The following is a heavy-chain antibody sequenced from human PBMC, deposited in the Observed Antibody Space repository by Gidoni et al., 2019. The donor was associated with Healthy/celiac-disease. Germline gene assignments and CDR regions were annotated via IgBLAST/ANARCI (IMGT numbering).Heavy chain of an antibody. V-gene: IGHV3-49*05. CDR2: IRRKADGGTT. CDR3: TRDRDDYVFDY. J-gene: IGHJ4*02. D-gene: IGHD4-17*01. Sequence: EVQLVESGGGLVKPGLSLRLPSTASGFTFGDYAMSWFRQAPGKGLEWVGFIRRKADGGTTEYAASVKGRFTISRDDSKSIAYLQMNSLKTEDTAVYYCTRDRDDYVFDYWGQGTLVTVSS. CDR1: GFTFGDYA.